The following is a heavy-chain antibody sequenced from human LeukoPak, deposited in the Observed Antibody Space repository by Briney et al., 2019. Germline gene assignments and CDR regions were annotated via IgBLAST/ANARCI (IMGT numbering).Heavy chain of an antibody. Sequence: GGSLRLSCAASGFTVSSNYMSWARQAPGKGLEWVSVIYSGGSTYYADSVKGRFTISRDNSKNTLYLQMNSLRAEDTAVYYCARDLKKKLGYCSSTSCQDYYYYGMDVWGQGTTVTVSS. J-gene: IGHJ6*02. CDR3: ARDLKKKLGYCSSTSCQDYYYYGMDV. D-gene: IGHD2-2*01. CDR2: IYSGGST. CDR1: GFTVSSNY. V-gene: IGHV3-66*01.